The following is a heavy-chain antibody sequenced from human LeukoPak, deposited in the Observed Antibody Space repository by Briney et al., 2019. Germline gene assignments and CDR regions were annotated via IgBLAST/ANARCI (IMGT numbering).Heavy chain of an antibody. CDR2: IYIGGST. D-gene: IGHD6-13*01. Sequence: SETLSLTCIVSGGSISSYYWNWIRQSAGKGLEWIGRIYIGGSTSYNPSLKSRVTMSVDTSKIQFSLNLTSVTAADTAVYYCARGASSWYAGTFFDYWGQGTLVTVSS. V-gene: IGHV4-4*07. CDR1: GGSISSYY. J-gene: IGHJ4*02. CDR3: ARGASSWYAGTFFDY.